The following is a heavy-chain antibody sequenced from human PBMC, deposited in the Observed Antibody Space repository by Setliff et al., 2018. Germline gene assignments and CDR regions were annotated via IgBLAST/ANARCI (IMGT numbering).Heavy chain of an antibody. V-gene: IGHV3-30*03. CDR2: LSDDGYNE. D-gene: IGHD1-26*01. J-gene: IGHJ4*02. Sequence: PGGSLRLSCAASGFTVSSFSMHWVRQAPVKGLDWVATLSDDGYNEFYADSVKGRFTVFRDNSKNILSLQMNSLRGEDTAVYYCARDSSWVVGATTDSNFDYWGQGTLVTVSS. CDR3: ARDSSWVVGATTDSNFDY. CDR1: GFTVSSFS.